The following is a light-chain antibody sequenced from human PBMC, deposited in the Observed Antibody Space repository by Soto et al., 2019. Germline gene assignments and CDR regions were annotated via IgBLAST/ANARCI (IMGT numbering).Light chain of an antibody. CDR1: NSDVGAYNY. J-gene: IGLJ2*01. Sequence: QSAPTQTASVSGSPGQSITISCTGTNSDVGAYNYVSWYQQPPGKAPKLLIFEVTNRPSGVSNRFSGSKSGSTASLTISGLQAEDEADYYCSSYTNSHTVVFGVGTKLTVL. CDR2: EVT. CDR3: SSYTNSHTVV. V-gene: IGLV2-14*01.